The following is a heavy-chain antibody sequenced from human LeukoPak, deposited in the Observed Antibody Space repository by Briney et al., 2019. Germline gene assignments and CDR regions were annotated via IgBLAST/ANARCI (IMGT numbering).Heavy chain of an antibody. D-gene: IGHD1-26*01. CDR2: INPNSGGT. V-gene: IGHV1-2*02. Sequence: GASVTVSCKASGYTFTVYYLHWVRQAPGQGHEWMGWINPNSGGTNYAQKFQGRVTMTSDTSITKAYMELRRLRSDDTALYYCARGGSYSEYLQHWGQGTLVTVSS. J-gene: IGHJ1*01. CDR1: GYTFTVYY. CDR3: ARGGSYSEYLQH.